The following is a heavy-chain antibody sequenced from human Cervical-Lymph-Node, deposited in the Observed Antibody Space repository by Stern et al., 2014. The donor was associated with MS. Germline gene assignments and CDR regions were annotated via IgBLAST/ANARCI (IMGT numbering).Heavy chain of an antibody. V-gene: IGHV1-2*04. Sequence: VQLEESGAEVKKPGASVKVSCKASGYTFTGYYMHWVRQAPGQGLEWMGWIKPNSGGTNYAQKFQGWVTMTRDTSISTAYMELSRLRSDDTAVYYCARAAAGAVAGRRSFDYWGQGTLVTVSS. D-gene: IGHD6-19*01. CDR1: GYTFTGYY. J-gene: IGHJ4*02. CDR3: ARAAAGAVAGRRSFDY. CDR2: IKPNSGGT.